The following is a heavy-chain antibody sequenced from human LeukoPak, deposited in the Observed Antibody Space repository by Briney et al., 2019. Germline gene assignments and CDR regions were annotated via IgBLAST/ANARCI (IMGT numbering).Heavy chain of an antibody. CDR1: GFTFGDYY. Sequence: GGSLRLSCTASGFTFGDYYMTWIRQAPGKGLEWVSYISSAGITIYYADSLKGRFTVSRDNAKNSLYLQMNSLRAEDTAVYYCARGGGLVLRNFDWEDYYGMDVWGQGIRVTVSS. CDR3: ARGGGLVLRNFDWEDYYGMDV. J-gene: IGHJ6*02. CDR2: ISSAGITI. D-gene: IGHD3-9*01. V-gene: IGHV3-11*01.